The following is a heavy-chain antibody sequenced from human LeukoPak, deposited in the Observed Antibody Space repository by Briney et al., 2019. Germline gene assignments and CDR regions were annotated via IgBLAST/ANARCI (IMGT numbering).Heavy chain of an antibody. D-gene: IGHD4-17*01. Sequence: SETLSLTCAVYGGSFSGYYWSWIRQPPGKGLEWIGEINHSGSTNYNPSLKSRVTISVDTSKNQFSLKLSSVTAADTAVYYCARGPHPPIGYGALKRGFDPWGQGTLVTVSS. J-gene: IGHJ5*02. CDR2: INHSGST. CDR1: GGSFSGYY. V-gene: IGHV4-34*01. CDR3: ARGPHPPIGYGALKRGFDP.